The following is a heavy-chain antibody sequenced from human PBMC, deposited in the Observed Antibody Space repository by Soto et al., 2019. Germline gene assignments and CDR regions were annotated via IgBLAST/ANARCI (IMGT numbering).Heavy chain of an antibody. CDR3: ATRITVFGLLIPPFDP. CDR2: MNHTGGT. Sequence: QVHLQQWGAGLLKPSETLSLTCAVYGGSVNGYYWNWIRQPPGKGLEWIGEMNHTGGTHYNPSLKSRVTMSVDTSKNQFSLRLSSVTAADTAISYCATRITVFGLLIPPFDPWGQGTQVTVSS. D-gene: IGHD3-3*01. J-gene: IGHJ5*02. V-gene: IGHV4-34*02. CDR1: GGSVNGYY.